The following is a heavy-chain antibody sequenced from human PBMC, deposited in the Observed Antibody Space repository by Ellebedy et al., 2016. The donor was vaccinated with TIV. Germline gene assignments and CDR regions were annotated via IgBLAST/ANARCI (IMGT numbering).Heavy chain of an antibody. CDR1: IPSFSGYH. D-gene: IGHD3-10*01. V-gene: IGHV4-34*01. CDR2: ITHRDNT. Sequence: SETLSLTXDVDIPSFSGYHWAWVRQPPGKGLEWIGKITHRDNTFYSSSLEGRATISFDTSKKNFSLIMTSVTAADTAMYYCARVSLVRGIAGWGQGTLISVSS. CDR3: ARVSLVRGIAG. J-gene: IGHJ4*02.